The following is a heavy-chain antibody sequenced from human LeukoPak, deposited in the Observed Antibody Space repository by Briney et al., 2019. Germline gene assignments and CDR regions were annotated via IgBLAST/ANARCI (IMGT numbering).Heavy chain of an antibody. J-gene: IGHJ4*02. Sequence: PGRSLRLSCAASGFTFDDYAMHWVRQAPGKGLEWVSGISWNSGSIGYADSVKGRFTISRDNAKNSLYLQMNSLRAEDTALYYCAKGRPDYYGSGSPLGYFDYWGQGTPVTVSS. CDR3: AKGRPDYYGSGSPLGYFDY. CDR1: GFTFDDYA. CDR2: ISWNSGSI. V-gene: IGHV3-9*01. D-gene: IGHD3-10*01.